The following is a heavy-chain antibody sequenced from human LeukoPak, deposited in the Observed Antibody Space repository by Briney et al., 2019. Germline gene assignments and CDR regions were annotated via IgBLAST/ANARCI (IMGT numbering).Heavy chain of an antibody. CDR3: AKGSCSSTSCYRVDS. D-gene: IGHD2-2*02. Sequence: GGSLRLXCAASGFTFSSYWMSWVRQAPGKELELVSGLSSSGGSTYYADSVKGRFSISRDNSKNTLYLQMNSLRAEDTAVFYCAKGSCSSTSCYRVDSWGQGTLVTVSS. J-gene: IGHJ4*02. V-gene: IGHV3-23*01. CDR1: GFTFSSYW. CDR2: LSSSGGST.